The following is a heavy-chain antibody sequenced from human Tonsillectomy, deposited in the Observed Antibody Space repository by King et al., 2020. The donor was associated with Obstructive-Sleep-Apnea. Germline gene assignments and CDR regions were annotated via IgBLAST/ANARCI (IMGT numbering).Heavy chain of an antibody. D-gene: IGHD1-26*01. Sequence: VQLVESGGGLVQSGGSLRLSCSASGFTFSSYAIHWVRQAPGKGLEFVSAISGNGGSTYYADSVKGRFTISRDNSKNTLSLQMSSLRPEDTAVYYCVKLDRGSICSWGQGTMVTVSS. J-gene: IGHJ3*01. CDR3: VKLDRGSICS. CDR1: GFTFSSYA. CDR2: ISGNGGST. V-gene: IGHV3-64D*06.